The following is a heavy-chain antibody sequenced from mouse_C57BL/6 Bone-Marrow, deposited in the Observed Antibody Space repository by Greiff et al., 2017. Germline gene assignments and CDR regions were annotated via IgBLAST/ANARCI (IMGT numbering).Heavy chain of an antibody. D-gene: IGHD6-1*01. Sequence: VQLQQSGAELVMPGASVKLSCKASGYTFTSYWMHWVKQRPGQGLEWIGEIDPSDSYTNYNQKFKGKSTLTVDKSSSTAYMQLSSLTSEDSAVYYCAREKLGSLYAMDYWCQGTSVTVSS. V-gene: IGHV1-69*01. J-gene: IGHJ4*01. CDR2: IDPSDSYT. CDR1: GYTFTSYW. CDR3: AREKLGSLYAMDY.